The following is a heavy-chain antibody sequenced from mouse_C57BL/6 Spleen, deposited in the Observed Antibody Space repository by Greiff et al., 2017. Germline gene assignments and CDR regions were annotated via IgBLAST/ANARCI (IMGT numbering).Heavy chain of an antibody. D-gene: IGHD2-14*01. CDR1: GYTFTDYY. J-gene: IGHJ4*01. CDR2: INPNNGGT. V-gene: IGHV1-26*01. CDR3: AKWRGTEAMDY. Sequence: EVQLQQSGPELVKPGASVKISCKASGYTFTDYYMNWVKQSHGKSLEWIGDINPNNGGTSYNQKFKGKATLTVDKSSSTAYMELRSLTSEDSAVYYCAKWRGTEAMDYWGQGTSVTVSS.